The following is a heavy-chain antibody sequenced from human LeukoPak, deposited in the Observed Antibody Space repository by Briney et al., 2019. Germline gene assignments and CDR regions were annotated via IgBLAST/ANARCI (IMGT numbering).Heavy chain of an antibody. Sequence: GGSLRLSCAASGFTFSSYAMSWVRQAPGKGLXXXSAISGSGGSTYYADSVKGRFTISRDNSKNTLYLQMNSLRAEDTAVYYCAKDSRGYYDYVWGSYLRGWGQGTLVTVSS. CDR2: ISGSGGST. CDR1: GFTFSSYA. J-gene: IGHJ4*02. D-gene: IGHD3-16*02. V-gene: IGHV3-23*01. CDR3: AKDSRGYYDYVWGSYLRG.